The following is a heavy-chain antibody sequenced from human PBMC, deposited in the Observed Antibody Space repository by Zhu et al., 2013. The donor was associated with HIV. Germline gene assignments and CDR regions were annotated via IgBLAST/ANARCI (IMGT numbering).Heavy chain of an antibody. CDR1: GYTFTSYG. D-gene: IGHD6-19*01. J-gene: IGHJ5*02. CDR3: ARDRGPLYSSKLGKDWFDP. CDR2: ISAYNGNT. Sequence: QVQLVQSGAEVKKPGASVKVSCKASGYTFTSYGISWVRQAPGQGLEWMGWISAYNGNTNYAQKLQGRVTMTTDTSTSTAYMELRSLRSDDTAVYYCARDRGPLYSSKLGKDWFDPWGQGTLVTVSS. V-gene: IGHV1-18*01.